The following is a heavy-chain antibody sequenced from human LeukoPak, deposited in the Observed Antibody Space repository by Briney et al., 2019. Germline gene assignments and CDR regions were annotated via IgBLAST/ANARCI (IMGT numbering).Heavy chain of an antibody. J-gene: IGHJ4*02. CDR3: ARLQGVPAAIGEDY. CDR1: VYTFTGYY. CDR2: INPNSGGT. D-gene: IGHD2-2*01. Sequence: ASVTVSRTASVYTFTGYYMHWVRQAPGQGREWVGWINPNSGGTNYAQKFQGRVTMTRDTSISTAYMELSRLRSDATAVYYGARLQGVPAAIGEDYWGQGTLVTVSS. V-gene: IGHV1-2*02.